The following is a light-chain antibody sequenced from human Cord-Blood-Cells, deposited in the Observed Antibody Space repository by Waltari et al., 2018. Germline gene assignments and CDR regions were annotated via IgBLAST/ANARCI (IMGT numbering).Light chain of an antibody. CDR2: GKN. J-gene: IGLJ3*02. V-gene: IGLV3-19*01. Sequence: SSELTQDPAVSVALGQTVRITCQGVSLRSYYASWYQQKPGQAPVLVIYGKNNRPSGIPDRFSGSSSGNTASLTITGAQAEDEADYYCNSRDSSGNWVFGGGTKLTVL. CDR3: NSRDSSGNWV. CDR1: SLRSYY.